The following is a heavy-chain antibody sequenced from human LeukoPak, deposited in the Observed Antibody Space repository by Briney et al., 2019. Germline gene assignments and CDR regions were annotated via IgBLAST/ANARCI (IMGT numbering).Heavy chain of an antibody. Sequence: GGSLRLSCAAARFTLSSYSMNWVRQAQGKGMEWVSFISSSSGTIYYADSVKGRFTISRDNAKNSLYLQMNSLRAEDTAVYYCARDPYGSGSYYYDYWGQGTLVTVSS. J-gene: IGHJ4*02. CDR1: RFTLSSYS. CDR3: ARDPYGSGSYYYDY. D-gene: IGHD3-10*01. V-gene: IGHV3-48*01. CDR2: ISSSSGTI.